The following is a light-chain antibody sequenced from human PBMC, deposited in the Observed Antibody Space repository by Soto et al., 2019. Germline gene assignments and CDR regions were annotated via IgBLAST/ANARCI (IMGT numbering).Light chain of an antibody. Sequence: QSALTQPASVSGSPGQSITISCTGTSSDVGSYNYVSWYQQHPGKAPKLMIYEVSDRPSGISSRFSGSKSGNTASLTISGLQTEDEADYYCSSHAGSSNFVVFGGGTKLTVL. CDR1: SSDVGSYNY. V-gene: IGLV2-14*01. CDR2: EVS. J-gene: IGLJ2*01. CDR3: SSHAGSSNFVV.